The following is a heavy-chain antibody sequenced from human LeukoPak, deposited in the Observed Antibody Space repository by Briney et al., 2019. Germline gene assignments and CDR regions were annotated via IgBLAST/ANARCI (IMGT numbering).Heavy chain of an antibody. V-gene: IGHV4-30-4*08. J-gene: IGHJ6*02. CDR1: GFTFSSYA. CDR2: IYYSGST. Sequence: LRLSCAASGFTFSSYAMSWIRQPPGKGLEWIGYIYYSGSTYYNPSLKSRVTISVDTSKNQFSLKLSSVTAADTAVYYCARIVVVVAATRDFHGMDVWGQGTTVTVSS. D-gene: IGHD2-15*01. CDR3: ARIVVVVAATRDFHGMDV.